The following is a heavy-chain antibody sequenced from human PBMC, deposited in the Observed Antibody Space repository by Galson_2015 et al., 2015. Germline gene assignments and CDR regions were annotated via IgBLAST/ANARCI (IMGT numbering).Heavy chain of an antibody. D-gene: IGHD6-13*01. CDR2: ISYDGSNK. J-gene: IGHJ4*02. CDR3: AKGTDSSSWTVFDY. V-gene: IGHV3-30*18. Sequence: SLRLSCAASGFTFSSYGVHWARQAPGKGLEWVAVISYDGSNKYYADSVKGRFTISRDNSKNTLYLQMNSLRAEDTAVYYCAKGTDSSSWTVFDYWGQGTLVTVSS. CDR1: GFTFSSYG.